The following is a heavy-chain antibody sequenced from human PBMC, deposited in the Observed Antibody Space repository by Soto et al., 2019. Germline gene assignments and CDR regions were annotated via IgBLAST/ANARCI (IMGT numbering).Heavy chain of an antibody. V-gene: IGHV3-66*04. J-gene: IGHJ4*02. D-gene: IGHD5-12*01. CDR2: IYSSGST. Sequence: VPQAPGKGLEWVSVIYSSGSTYYADSVKGRFTISRDNSKNTLYLQMNSLRAEDTAVYYCASQSSEWLLFASWGQGTLVTAPQ. CDR3: ASQSSEWLLFAS.